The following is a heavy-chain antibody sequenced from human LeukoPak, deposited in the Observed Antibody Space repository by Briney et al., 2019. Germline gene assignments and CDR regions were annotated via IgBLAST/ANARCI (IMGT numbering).Heavy chain of an antibody. J-gene: IGHJ5*02. CDR1: GFTFSSYT. Sequence: GGSLRLSCAASGFTFSSYTMNWVRQAPGKGLEWVSSISSSSSYIYYVDSVKGRFTISRDNAKNSLYLQMNSLRAEDTAVYYCARDPQHSWFDPWGQGTQVTVSS. V-gene: IGHV3-21*01. CDR2: ISSSSSYI. CDR3: ARDPQHSWFDP.